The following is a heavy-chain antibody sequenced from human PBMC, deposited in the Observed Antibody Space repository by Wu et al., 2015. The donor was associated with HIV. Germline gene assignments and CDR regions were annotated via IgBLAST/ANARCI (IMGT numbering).Heavy chain of an antibody. J-gene: IGHJ4*02. Sequence: QVQLLQSGAEVKKPGASVMVSCKASVYTFIDYYIYWVRQAPGRGLEWMGWINPNRGGTKYAQKFRDRVTMTRDTAVSTAYMELNSLRSDDTAVYYCARLQSLSGLYSNADYWGQGTLVTVSS. CDR1: VYTFIDYY. D-gene: IGHD1-26*01. CDR3: ARLQSLSGLYSNADY. CDR2: INPNRGGT. V-gene: IGHV1-2*02.